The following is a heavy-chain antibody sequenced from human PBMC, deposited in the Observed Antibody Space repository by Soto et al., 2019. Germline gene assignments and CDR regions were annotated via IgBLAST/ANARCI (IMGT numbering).Heavy chain of an antibody. V-gene: IGHV4-39*01. CDR3: ASVPYSSSWYYFDY. J-gene: IGHJ4*02. CDR1: GGSISSSSYY. CDR2: IYYSGST. D-gene: IGHD6-13*01. Sequence: SETLSLTCTVSGGSISSSSYYWGWIRQPPGKGLEWIGSIYYSGSTYYNPSLKSRVTISVDTSKNQFSLKLSSVTAADTAVYYCASVPYSSSWYYFDYWGQGTLVTVS.